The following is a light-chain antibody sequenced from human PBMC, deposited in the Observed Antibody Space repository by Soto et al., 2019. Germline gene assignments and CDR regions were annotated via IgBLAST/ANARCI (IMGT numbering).Light chain of an antibody. J-gene: IGLJ1*01. V-gene: IGLV1-44*01. CDR2: TTN. CDR3: AAWDDSLNGHV. CDR1: SSNIGTSS. Sequence: QSVLTQPHSASGTPGQRVTISCSGSSSNIGTSSVHWFQQLPGTAPKLLISTTNQRPSGVPERFSGSKSGTSASLAISGLQSEDEADYYCAAWDDSLNGHVFGTGTQLPS.